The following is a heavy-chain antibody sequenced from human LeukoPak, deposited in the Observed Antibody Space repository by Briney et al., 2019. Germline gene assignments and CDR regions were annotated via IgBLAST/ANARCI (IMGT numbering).Heavy chain of an antibody. J-gene: IGHJ4*02. CDR2: VSSSSSYI. D-gene: IGHD3-22*01. CDR3: ARDLYYYDSSGY. Sequence: GGSLRLSCAASGFTFSSYSMNWVRQAPGKGLEWVSFVSSSSSYIYYADSVKGRFTISRDNAKNSLYLQMNSLRAEDTAVYYCARDLYYYDSSGYWGQGTLVTVSS. V-gene: IGHV3-21*01. CDR1: GFTFSSYS.